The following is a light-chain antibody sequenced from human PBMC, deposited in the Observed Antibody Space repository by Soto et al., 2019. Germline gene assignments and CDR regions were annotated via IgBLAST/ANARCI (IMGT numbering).Light chain of an antibody. Sequence: EIVMTQSPATLSVSPGERATLFCRASQSVNNNFLAWYQQKPGQAPRLLIHGASTRATGIPARFSGSGSGTEFTLTISSLQSEDFAVYYCQQYSDWHLTFGGGTKVEIK. CDR3: QQYSDWHLT. CDR2: GAS. V-gene: IGKV3-15*01. J-gene: IGKJ4*01. CDR1: QSVNNN.